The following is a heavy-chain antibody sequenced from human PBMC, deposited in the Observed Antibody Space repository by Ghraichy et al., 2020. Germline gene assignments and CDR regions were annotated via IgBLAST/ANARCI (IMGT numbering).Heavy chain of an antibody. V-gene: IGHV3-23*01. J-gene: IGHJ4*02. CDR2: ISGSGGST. CDR1: GFTFSSYA. D-gene: IGHD6-19*01. CDR3: AKEGGEIAVAGYYYFDY. Sequence: GGSLRLSCAASGFTFSSYAMSWVRQAPGKGLEWVSAISGSGGSTYYADSVKGRFTISRDNSKNTLYLQMNSLRAEDTAVYYCAKEGGEIAVAGYYYFDYWGQGTLVTVSS.